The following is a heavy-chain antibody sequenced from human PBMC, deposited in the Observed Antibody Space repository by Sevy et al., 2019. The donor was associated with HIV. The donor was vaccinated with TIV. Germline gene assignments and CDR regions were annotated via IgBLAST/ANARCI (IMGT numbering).Heavy chain of an antibody. J-gene: IGHJ6*02. V-gene: IGHV3-15*01. CDR1: GFTFSYAW. CDR3: TTDSIILLLVTDGMDV. D-gene: IGHD2-8*02. CDR2: IKSKADGGTI. Sequence: GGSLRLSCAASGFTFSYAWMNWVRQAPGKGLEWVARIKSKADGGTIDYAAPVKGRFTISRDDSKNTLYLQMNSLKTEDTAVYYCTTDSIILLLVTDGMDVWGQGTTVTVSS.